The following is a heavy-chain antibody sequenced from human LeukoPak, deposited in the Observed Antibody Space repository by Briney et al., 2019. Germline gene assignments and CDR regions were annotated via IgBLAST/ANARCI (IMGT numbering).Heavy chain of an antibody. D-gene: IGHD3-22*01. Sequence: SGPTLVNPTQTLTLTCTFSGFSLTTSGVGVGWIRQPPGKALEGLALIYWDDEKRYRPSLRTRLTITKDTSKSQVVLTMTNMDPVDTATCYCAHLYFYNSGGYFRAFDYWGQGTLVTVSS. CDR1: GFSLTTSGVG. V-gene: IGHV2-5*02. J-gene: IGHJ4*02. CDR2: IYWDDEK. CDR3: AHLYFYNSGGYFRAFDY.